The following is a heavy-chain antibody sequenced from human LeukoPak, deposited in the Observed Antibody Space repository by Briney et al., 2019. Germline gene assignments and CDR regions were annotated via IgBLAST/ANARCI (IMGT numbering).Heavy chain of an antibody. V-gene: IGHV1-2*06. CDR2: INPNSGVT. Sequence: ASVKVSCKASGYTFTDYQLHWVRQAPGQGLEWVGRINPNSGVTNFAQKFQGRTTMTRDTSTSTAYMELRSLRSDDTAVYYCARVVCSGGSCYSGYWGQGTLVTVSS. CDR1: GYTFTDYQ. D-gene: IGHD2-15*01. CDR3: ARVVCSGGSCYSGY. J-gene: IGHJ4*02.